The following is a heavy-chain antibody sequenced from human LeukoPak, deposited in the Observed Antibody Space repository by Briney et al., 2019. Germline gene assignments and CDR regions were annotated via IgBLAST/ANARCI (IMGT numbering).Heavy chain of an antibody. CDR2: IYNSGSI. CDR1: GYSITSYYN. V-gene: IGHV4-38-2*02. CDR3: AREDGGYSSGWYPIDY. J-gene: IGHJ4*02. Sequence: SETLSLTCAVSGYSITSYYNCCWLRQPPGKVQELFATIYNSGSIYYNPSLKSRVTISLDTSKNQFSLKLSSVTAADTAVYYCAREDGGYSSGWYPIDYWGQGILVTVSS. D-gene: IGHD6-19*01.